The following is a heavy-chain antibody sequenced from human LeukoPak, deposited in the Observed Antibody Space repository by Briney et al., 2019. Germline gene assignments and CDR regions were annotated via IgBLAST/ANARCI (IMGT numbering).Heavy chain of an antibody. CDR2: IPYDGSNK. Sequence: GGSLRLSCAASGFTFSSYGMHWVRQAPGKGLEWVAVIPYDGSNKYYADSVKGRFTISRDNSKNTLYLQMNSLRAEDTAVYYCAKSGSCSSGSCYSRSSAWFDPWGQGTLVTVSS. D-gene: IGHD2-15*01. CDR1: GFTFSSYG. V-gene: IGHV3-30*18. CDR3: AKSGSCSSGSCYSRSSAWFDP. J-gene: IGHJ5*02.